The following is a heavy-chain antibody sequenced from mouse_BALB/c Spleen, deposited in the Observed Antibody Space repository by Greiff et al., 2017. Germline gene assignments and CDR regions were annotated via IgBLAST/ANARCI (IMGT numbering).Heavy chain of an antibody. D-gene: IGHD2-10*02. CDR2: IYPGDGDT. CDR1: GYAFSSYW. J-gene: IGHJ3*01. CDR3: ARGYGNYWFAY. Sequence: VQLQESGAELVRPGSSVKISCKASGYAFSSYWMNWMKQRPGQGLEWIGQIYPGDGDTNYNGKFKGKATLTADKSSSTAYMQLSSLTSEDSAVYFCARGYGNYWFAYWGQGTLVTVSA. V-gene: IGHV1-80*01.